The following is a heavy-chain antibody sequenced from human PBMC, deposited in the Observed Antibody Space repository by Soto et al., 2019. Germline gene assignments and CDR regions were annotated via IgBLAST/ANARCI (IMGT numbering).Heavy chain of an antibody. V-gene: IGHV4-34*01. CDR2: INHSGST. D-gene: IGHD3-22*01. CDR1: GGSFSGYY. Sequence: SETLSLTCAVYGGSFSGYYWSWIRQPPGKGLEWIGEINHSGSTNYNPSLKSRVTISVDTSKNQFSLRLSSVTAADTAVYYCARGGYYDSSGYYRDAFDIWGQGTMVTVSS. CDR3: ARGGYYDSSGYYRDAFDI. J-gene: IGHJ3*02.